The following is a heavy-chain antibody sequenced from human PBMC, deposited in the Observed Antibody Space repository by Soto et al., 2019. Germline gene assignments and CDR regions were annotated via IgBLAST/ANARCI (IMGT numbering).Heavy chain of an antibody. CDR3: AKDPGNYGDYFRYLNWFDP. Sequence: GGSLRLSCAASGFTFSSYAMSWVRQAPGKGLEWVSAISGSGGSTYYADSVKGRFTISRDNSKNTLYLQMNSLRAEDTAVYYCAKDPGNYGDYFRYLNWFDPWGQGTLVTVSS. D-gene: IGHD4-17*01. CDR1: GFTFSSYA. CDR2: ISGSGGST. V-gene: IGHV3-23*01. J-gene: IGHJ5*02.